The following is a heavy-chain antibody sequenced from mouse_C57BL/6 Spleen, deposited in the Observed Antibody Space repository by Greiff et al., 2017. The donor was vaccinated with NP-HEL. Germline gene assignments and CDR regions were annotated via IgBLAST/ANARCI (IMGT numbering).Heavy chain of an antibody. CDR2: IDPEDGDT. Sequence: EVQLQQSGAELVRPGASVKLSCTASGFNIIDYYMHWVKQRPEQGLEWIGRIDPEDGDTEYAPKFQGKATMTADTSSNTAYLQLSSLTSEDTAVYYCTTDGNSAWFAYWGQGTLVTVSA. CDR1: GFNIIDYY. CDR3: TTDGNSAWFAY. V-gene: IGHV14-1*01. J-gene: IGHJ3*01. D-gene: IGHD2-1*01.